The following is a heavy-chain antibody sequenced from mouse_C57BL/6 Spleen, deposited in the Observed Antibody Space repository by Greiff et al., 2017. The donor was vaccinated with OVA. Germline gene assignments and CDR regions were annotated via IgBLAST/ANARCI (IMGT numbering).Heavy chain of an antibody. CDR1: GFTFSDYG. Sequence: EVQLQESGGGLVKPGGSLKLSCAASGFTFSDYGMHWVRQAPEKGLEWVAYISSGSSTIYYADTVKGRFTISRDNAKNTLFLQMTSLRSEDTAMYYCARGDGPRGYFDYWGQGTTLTVSS. J-gene: IGHJ2*01. D-gene: IGHD3-3*01. V-gene: IGHV5-17*01. CDR3: ARGDGPRGYFDY. CDR2: ISSGSSTI.